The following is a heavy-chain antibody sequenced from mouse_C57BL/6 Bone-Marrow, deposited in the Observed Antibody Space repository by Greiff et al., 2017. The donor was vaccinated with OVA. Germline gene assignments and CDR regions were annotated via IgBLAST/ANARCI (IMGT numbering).Heavy chain of an antibody. V-gene: IGHV3-6*01. J-gene: IGHJ3*01. D-gene: IGHD1-1*01. CDR1: GYSITSGYY. CDR2: ISYDGSN. Sequence: EVHLVESGPGLVKPSQSLSLTCSVTGYSITSGYYWNWIRQFPGNKLEWMGYISYDGSNNYNPSLKNRISITRDTSKNQFFLKLNSVTTEDTATYYCARLYYGSYWGQGTLVTVSA. CDR3: ARLYYGSY.